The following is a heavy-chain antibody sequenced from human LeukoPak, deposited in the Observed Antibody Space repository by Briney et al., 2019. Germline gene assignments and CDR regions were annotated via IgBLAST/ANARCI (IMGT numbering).Heavy chain of an antibody. Sequence: PGGSLRHSCAASGFTFIDYAMSWVRQAPGKGLEWVSGISGGGASTYYADSVKGRFTISRDNSKNTMYLQMSSLRAEDTALYYCAKDVRSVATIIANWGQGTLVTVSS. CDR1: GFTFIDYA. CDR3: AKDVRSVATIIAN. J-gene: IGHJ4*02. CDR2: ISGGGAST. D-gene: IGHD5-12*01. V-gene: IGHV3-23*01.